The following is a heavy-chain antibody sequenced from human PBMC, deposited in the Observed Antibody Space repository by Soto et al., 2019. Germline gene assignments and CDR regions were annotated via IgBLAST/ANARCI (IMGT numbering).Heavy chain of an antibody. CDR2: IYYSGST. Sequence: SETLSLTCTVSGGSISSSSYYWGWIRQPPGKGLEWIGSIYYSGSTYYNPSLKSRVTISVDTSKNQFSLELSSVTAADTAVYYCARLAGGSHYWGQGTLVTVSS. V-gene: IGHV4-39*01. D-gene: IGHD3-16*01. CDR1: GGSISSSSYY. J-gene: IGHJ4*02. CDR3: ARLAGGSHY.